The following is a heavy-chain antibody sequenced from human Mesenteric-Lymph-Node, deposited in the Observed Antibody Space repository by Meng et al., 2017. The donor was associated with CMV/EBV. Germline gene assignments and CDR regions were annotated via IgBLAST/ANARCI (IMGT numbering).Heavy chain of an antibody. CDR2: ISSSSSYI. J-gene: IGHJ6*02. D-gene: IGHD2-2*01. CDR3: ARDRCSSTSCYYYYGMDV. CDR1: GFPFSSYS. V-gene: IGHV3-21*01. Sequence: GESLKISCAASGFPFSSYSMNWVRQAPGKGLEWVSSISSSSSYIYYADSVKGRFTISRDNAKNSLYLQMNSLRAEDTAVYYCARDRCSSTSCYYYYGMDVWGQGTTVTVSS.